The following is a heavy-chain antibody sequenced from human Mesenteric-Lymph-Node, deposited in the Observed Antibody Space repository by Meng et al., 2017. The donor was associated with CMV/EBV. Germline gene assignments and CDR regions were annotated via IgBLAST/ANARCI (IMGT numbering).Heavy chain of an antibody. J-gene: IGHJ4*02. Sequence: QLQLQESGQGLVKPSETLSLTCTVSGGSISSSSYYWGWIRQPPGKGLEWIGSIYYSGSTYYNPSLKSRVTISVDTSKNQFSLKLSSVTAADTAVYYCARDGDYYDSSGYNPFDYWGQGTLVTVSS. D-gene: IGHD3-22*01. CDR3: ARDGDYYDSSGYNPFDY. CDR1: GGSISSSSYY. CDR2: IYYSGST. V-gene: IGHV4-39*07.